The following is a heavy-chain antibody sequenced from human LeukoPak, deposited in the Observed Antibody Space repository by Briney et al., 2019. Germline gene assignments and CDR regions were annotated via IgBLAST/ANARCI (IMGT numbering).Heavy chain of an antibody. D-gene: IGHD3-10*01. CDR3: ARRGGSGRSFDY. CDR2: IYSSGST. V-gene: IGHV4-39*01. J-gene: IGHJ4*02. Sequence: PSETLSLTCTVSGGSISSSSYYWGWIPQPPGKGLNWIVSIYSSGSTYYYPSLKSRVTISIDTSKNQFSLNLGTAPASDTAVYYCARRGGSGRSFDYWGQGILVAVSS. CDR1: GGSISSSSYY.